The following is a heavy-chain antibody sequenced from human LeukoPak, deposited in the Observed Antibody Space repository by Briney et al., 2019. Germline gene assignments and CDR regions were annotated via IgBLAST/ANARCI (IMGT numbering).Heavy chain of an antibody. CDR2: MSGGGLST. V-gene: IGHV3-23*01. CDR3: AKDRISGQGGAARILDY. CDR1: DSNIGTYA. Sequence: PGGPLRLSCGAPDSNIGTYAVTWVRQVPGKGLEWVSGMSGGGLSTYYARSVKGRFTISGDTSKNTFYLEMNSLGADDTALYYCAKDRISGQGGAARILDYWGQGILVTVSS. J-gene: IGHJ4*02. D-gene: IGHD6-6*01.